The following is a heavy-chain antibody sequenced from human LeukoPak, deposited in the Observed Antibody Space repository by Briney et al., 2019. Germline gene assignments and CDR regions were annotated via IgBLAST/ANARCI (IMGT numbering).Heavy chain of an antibody. Sequence: SETLSLTCTVSGGSISSSPYYWGWIRQPPGKGPEWIGSISYSGNTYRNPSLMSRVTISVDTSKNQFSLKLSSVTAADTAVYYCARFPCSGDSCYSGIRAFDIWGQGAMVTVSS. J-gene: IGHJ3*02. D-gene: IGHD2-15*01. CDR3: ARFPCSGDSCYSGIRAFDI. CDR1: GGSISSSPYY. V-gene: IGHV4-39*01. CDR2: ISYSGNT.